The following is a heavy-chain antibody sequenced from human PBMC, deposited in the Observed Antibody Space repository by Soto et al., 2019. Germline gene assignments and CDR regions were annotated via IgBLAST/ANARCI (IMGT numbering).Heavy chain of an antibody. Sequence: EVQLVESGGGLVKPGGSLRLSCAASGFTFSSYSMNWVRQAPGKGLEWVSSISSSSSYIYYADSVKGRFTISRDNAKNSLYLQMNSLRAEDTAVYYCAVSTGVVIIGGAFDIWGQGTMVTVSS. V-gene: IGHV3-21*01. CDR3: AVSTGVVIIGGAFDI. D-gene: IGHD3-3*01. J-gene: IGHJ3*02. CDR2: ISSSSSYI. CDR1: GFTFSSYS.